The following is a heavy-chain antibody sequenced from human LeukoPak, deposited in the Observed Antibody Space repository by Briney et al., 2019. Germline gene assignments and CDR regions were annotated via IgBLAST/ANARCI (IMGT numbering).Heavy chain of an antibody. J-gene: IGHJ4*02. CDR3: ARDGSFDY. V-gene: IGHV1-2*02. CDR1: GYTFTGYY. CDR2: INPNSGGT. Sequence: GASVKVSCTASGYTFTGYYMHWVRQAPGQGLEWMGWINPNSGGTNYAQKFQGRVTMTTDTSISTAYMELSRLGSDDTVVYYCARDGSFDYWGQGTLVTVSS. D-gene: IGHD2-2*03.